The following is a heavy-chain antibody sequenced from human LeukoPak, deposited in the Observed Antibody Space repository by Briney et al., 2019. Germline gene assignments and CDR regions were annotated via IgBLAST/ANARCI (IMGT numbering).Heavy chain of an antibody. D-gene: IGHD1-26*01. J-gene: IGHJ4*02. V-gene: IGHV4-59*12. CDR1: GGSISSYY. CDR3: ARGRGGSYYRGVYNFDY. CDR2: ISDIGSI. Sequence: SETLSLTCTVSGGSISSYYWSWIRQPPGKGLEWIAYISDIGSINYNPSLKSRVTISVDTSKNQFSLKLSSVTAADTAVYYCARGRGGSYYRGVYNFDYWGQGTLVTVSS.